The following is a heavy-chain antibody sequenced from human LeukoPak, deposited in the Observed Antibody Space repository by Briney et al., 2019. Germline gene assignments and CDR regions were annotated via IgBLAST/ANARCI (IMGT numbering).Heavy chain of an antibody. CDR1: GFTFSSFW. CDR2: INTDGSST. D-gene: IGHD3-10*01. Sequence: GGSLRLSCAASGFTFSSFWMHWVRQAPGKGLVWVSRINTDGSSTDYADSVKGRFTISRDNAKYTLYLQMNSLRAEDTAVYYCARKGNAFDIWGQGTMVTVSS. V-gene: IGHV3-74*01. CDR3: ARKGNAFDI. J-gene: IGHJ3*02.